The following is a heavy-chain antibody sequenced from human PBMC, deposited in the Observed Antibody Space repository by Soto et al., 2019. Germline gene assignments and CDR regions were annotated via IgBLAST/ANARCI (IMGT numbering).Heavy chain of an antibody. V-gene: IGHV3-48*03. CDR3: ARGTRSSHHNFGY. J-gene: IGHJ4*02. D-gene: IGHD6-6*01. CDR2: FSRTDNTV. CDR1: GFMFSDYA. Sequence: GGSLRLSCAASGFMFSDYAMDWVRQAPGKGLEWVSYFSRTDNTVQYADSVKGRFIISGDNVANSLYLQMHSLTAEDTAIYYWARGTRSSHHNFGYWGRGTLVTVCS.